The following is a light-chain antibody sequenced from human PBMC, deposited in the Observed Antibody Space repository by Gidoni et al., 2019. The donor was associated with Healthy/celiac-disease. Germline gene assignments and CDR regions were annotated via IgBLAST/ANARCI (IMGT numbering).Light chain of an antibody. Sequence: EIVMTQSPATLSVSPGERATLSCRASQSVSSNLAWYQQKPGQAPRLLIYGASTSATGIPTRFSGSGSGTEFTLTISSLQSEDFAVYSCQQYDNWPPGGTFGQGTKVEIK. CDR3: QQYDNWPPGGT. CDR2: GAS. V-gene: IGKV3-15*01. J-gene: IGKJ1*01. CDR1: QSVSSN.